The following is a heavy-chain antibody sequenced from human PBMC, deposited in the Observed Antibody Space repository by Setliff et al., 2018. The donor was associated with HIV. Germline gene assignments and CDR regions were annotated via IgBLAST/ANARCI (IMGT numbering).Heavy chain of an antibody. V-gene: IGHV1-2*02. CDR2: INVNSGDT. CDR1: GYTFTGYY. CDR3: AREGGSTVAHSPLDY. D-gene: IGHD4-17*01. J-gene: IGHJ4*02. Sequence: GASVKVSCKTSGYTFTGYYIHWVRQAPGEGLEWMGCINVNSGDTNYAQKFQGRVTMTRDTSTSTVYMELSSLRSEDTAVYYCAREGGSTVAHSPLDYWGQGSPVTVSS.